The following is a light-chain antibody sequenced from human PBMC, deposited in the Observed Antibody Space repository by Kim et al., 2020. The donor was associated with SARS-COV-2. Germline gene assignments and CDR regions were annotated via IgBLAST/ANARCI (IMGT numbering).Light chain of an antibody. CDR3: QQYNNCPLT. CDR2: GAS. Sequence: EIVMTQSPATLSVSPGERATLSCRASQSISANLAWYQQKPGQTPRLLIYGASTGATGIPARFSGSGSGTEFTLTISSLQSEDYAVYYCQQYNNCPLTFGGGTKVDIK. V-gene: IGKV3-15*01. J-gene: IGKJ4*01. CDR1: QSISAN.